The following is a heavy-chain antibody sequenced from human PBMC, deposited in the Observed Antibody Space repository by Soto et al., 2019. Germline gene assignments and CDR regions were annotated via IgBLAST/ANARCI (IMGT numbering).Heavy chain of an antibody. CDR3: SREGGGFDF. J-gene: IGHJ4*02. Sequence: EVQLVESGGGSIQTGGSLRLSCAASGFTFSSYNMNWVRQAPGKGLEWISYISSTGSTTYYADSVKGRFTTSRDNAKNVLFLEMESVREEDRAVDYCSREGGGFDFWGQGTLVTVSS. D-gene: IGHD1-26*01. CDR1: GFTFSSYN. CDR2: ISSTGSTT. V-gene: IGHV3-48*02.